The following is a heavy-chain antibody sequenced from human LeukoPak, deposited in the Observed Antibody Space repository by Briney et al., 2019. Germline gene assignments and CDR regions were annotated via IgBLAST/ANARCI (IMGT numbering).Heavy chain of an antibody. J-gene: IGHJ4*02. V-gene: IGHV3-15*01. CDR3: AHVETMTGLYLGS. D-gene: IGHD3-22*01. CDR2: IKSKGSGGTK. Sequence: PGGSLRLSCAVSGLNYNDAWMTWGRQAPGKGLEWVGRIKSKGSGGTKDYAAPMKGRFIISRDDSKNTLYLKMDSLESDDTAVYYCAHVETMTGLYLGSWGQGTLVTVSS. CDR1: GLNYNDAW.